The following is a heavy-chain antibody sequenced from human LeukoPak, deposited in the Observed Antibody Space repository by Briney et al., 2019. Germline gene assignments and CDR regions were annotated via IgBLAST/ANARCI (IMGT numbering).Heavy chain of an antibody. CDR2: ISSSGSTI. CDR3: AREAGWGFEYYYYYYMDV. CDR1: GFTFSSYE. D-gene: IGHD7-27*01. Sequence: PGGSLRLSCAASGFTFSSYEMNWVRQAPGKGLEWVSYISSSGSTIYYADSVKGRFTISRDNAKNSLYLQMNSLRAEDTAVYYCAREAGWGFEYYYYYYMDVWGKGTTVTVSS. J-gene: IGHJ6*03. V-gene: IGHV3-48*03.